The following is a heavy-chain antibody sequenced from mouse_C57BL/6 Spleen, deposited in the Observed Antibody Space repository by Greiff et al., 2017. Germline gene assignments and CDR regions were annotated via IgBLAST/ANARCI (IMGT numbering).Heavy chain of an antibody. CDR3: TREDGNSWFAY. J-gene: IGHJ3*01. Sequence: EVKLVESGEGLVKPGGSLKLSCAASGFTFSSYAMSWVRQTPEKRLEWVAYISSGGDYIYYADTVKGRFTISRDNARNTLYLQMSSLKSEDTAMYYCTREDGNSWFAYWGQGTLVTVSA. D-gene: IGHD2-1*01. V-gene: IGHV5-9-1*02. CDR1: GFTFSSYA. CDR2: ISSGGDYI.